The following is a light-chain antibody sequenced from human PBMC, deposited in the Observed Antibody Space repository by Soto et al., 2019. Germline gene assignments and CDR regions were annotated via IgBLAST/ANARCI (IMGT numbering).Light chain of an antibody. CDR1: QSISSW. Sequence: DIHMTQSPSTLSASVGDRVTITCRASQSISSWLAWYQQKPGKAPKLLIYKASSLQIGVPSRFSGSGSGTEFTLTISSLQPDDFATYYCQQYHTYRTFGQGTKVDIK. J-gene: IGKJ1*01. V-gene: IGKV1-5*03. CDR2: KAS. CDR3: QQYHTYRT.